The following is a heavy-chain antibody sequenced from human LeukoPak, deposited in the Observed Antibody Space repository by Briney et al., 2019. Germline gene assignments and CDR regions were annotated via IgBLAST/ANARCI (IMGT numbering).Heavy chain of an antibody. CDR1: GGSISDYY. V-gene: IGHV4-59*08. Sequence: PSETLSLTCTVSGGSISDYYWTWIRQPPGEGLEWIGYNYHSGNSNYNPSLKSRVTISLDTSKNQFSLRLSSVTAADTAVYYCARRRGYSNKEAFDYWGQGTLVTVSS. CDR2: NYHSGNS. D-gene: IGHD5-12*01. CDR3: ARRRGYSNKEAFDY. J-gene: IGHJ4*02.